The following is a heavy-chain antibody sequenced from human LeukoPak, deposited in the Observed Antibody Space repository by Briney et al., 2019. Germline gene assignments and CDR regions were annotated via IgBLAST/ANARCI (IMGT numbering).Heavy chain of an antibody. D-gene: IGHD3-10*01. Sequence: GGSLRLSCAASGFTFDDYAMHWVRQAPGKGLEWVSLISGDGGSTYYADSVKGRFTISRDNSKNSLYLQMDSLRTEDTALYYCAKDFSSGTYYPYYYYGMDVWGQGTTVTVSS. CDR3: AKDFSSGTYYPYYYYGMDV. CDR1: GFTFDDYA. CDR2: ISGDGGST. J-gene: IGHJ6*02. V-gene: IGHV3-43*02.